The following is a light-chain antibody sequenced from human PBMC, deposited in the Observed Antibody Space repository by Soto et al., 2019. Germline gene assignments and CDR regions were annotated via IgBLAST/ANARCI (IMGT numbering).Light chain of an antibody. Sequence: IVMSQSPPTLSVSPGVRATRSCRASQSVSSNLAWYQQKPGQAPRLLIYGASSRATGIPDRFSGSGSGTDFTLTISRLEPEDFAVYYCQQYGSSRTFGQGTKVDIK. V-gene: IGKV3-20*01. J-gene: IGKJ1*01. CDR2: GAS. CDR1: QSVSSN. CDR3: QQYGSSRT.